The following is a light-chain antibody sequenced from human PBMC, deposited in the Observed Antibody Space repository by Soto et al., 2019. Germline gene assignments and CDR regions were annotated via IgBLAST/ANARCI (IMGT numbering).Light chain of an antibody. V-gene: IGKV3-15*01. CDR3: QQYNNWPPLT. CDR2: GAS. CDR1: QSVSSSY. Sequence: EIVLTQSPGTLSLSPGERATLSCRASQSVSSSYLAWYQQKPGQAPRLLIYGASTRATGVPARFSGSGSGTEFTLTISRLQSEDSAVYYCQQYNNWPPLTFGGGTTVDIK. J-gene: IGKJ4*01.